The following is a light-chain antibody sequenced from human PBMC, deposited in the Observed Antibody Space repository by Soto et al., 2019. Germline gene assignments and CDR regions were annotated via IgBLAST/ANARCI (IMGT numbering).Light chain of an antibody. J-gene: IGKJ1*01. CDR3: QQYGSSGT. V-gene: IGKV3-20*01. CDR2: GAC. CDR1: QIVSNNS. Sequence: EIVLTQSSGTLSLSPGESATLSCRASQIVSNNSLPWYQQNPGQAPWLLIYGACNRATGIPDRFSGSGSETDFTLTISRLEPEDFAVYYCQQYGSSGTLGQGTKVYIK.